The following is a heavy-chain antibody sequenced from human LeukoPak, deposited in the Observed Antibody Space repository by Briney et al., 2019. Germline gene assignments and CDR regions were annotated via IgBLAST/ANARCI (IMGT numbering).Heavy chain of an antibody. J-gene: IGHJ4*02. V-gene: IGHV3-23*01. D-gene: IGHD1-26*01. CDR3: AKDQGGNYQYCFDY. Sequence: GGSLRLSCVASGFTFSTYAMNWVRQAPGRGLEWVSGISGSGGDPYYADSVEGRFTISRDNSKNTLYLQMNSLRAGDTAVYYCAKDQGGNYQYCFDYWDQGTLVTVSS. CDR1: GFTFSTYA. CDR2: ISGSGGDP.